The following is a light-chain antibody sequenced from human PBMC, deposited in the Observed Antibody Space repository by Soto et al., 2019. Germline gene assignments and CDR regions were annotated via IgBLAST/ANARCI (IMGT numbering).Light chain of an antibody. V-gene: IGKV1-5*01. CDR1: QSISSW. CDR2: DAS. CDR3: QQYNTYSSLT. Sequence: DIQMTQSPSTLSASVVSRVTITCRVSQSISSWLAWYQQKLGRAPRLLIYDASSLESGVPSRFSGSGYGTEFTLTISSLQPDDFATYYCQQYNTYSSLTFGGGTKVDIK. J-gene: IGKJ4*01.